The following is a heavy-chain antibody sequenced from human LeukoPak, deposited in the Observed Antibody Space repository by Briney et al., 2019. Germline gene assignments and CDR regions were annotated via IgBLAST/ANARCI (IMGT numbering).Heavy chain of an antibody. CDR2: VYYSGST. D-gene: IGHD6-13*01. CDR1: GGSISTYY. Sequence: SETLSLTCTVSGGSISTYYWTWIRQSPGKGLEWIGYVYYSGSTKYNPSLKSRVTISVDTSKNQFSLKLSSVTAADTAVYYCARGRGQQLGNFDYWGQGTLVTVSS. CDR3: ARGRGQQLGNFDY. V-gene: IGHV4-59*08. J-gene: IGHJ4*02.